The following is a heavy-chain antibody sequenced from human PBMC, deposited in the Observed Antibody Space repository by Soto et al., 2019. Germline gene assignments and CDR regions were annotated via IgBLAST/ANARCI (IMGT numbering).Heavy chain of an antibody. CDR3: ARVGGQLVPGFDY. V-gene: IGHV3-21*01. CDR1: GFTFSSYS. D-gene: IGHD6-6*01. CDR2: ISSSSSYI. J-gene: IGHJ4*02. Sequence: EVQLVESGGGLVKPGGSLRLSCAASGFTFSSYSMNWVRQAPGKGLEWVSSISSSSSYIYYADSVKGRFTISRENAKNALYLQMNSLRAADTAVYYCARVGGQLVPGFDYWGQGTLVTVSS.